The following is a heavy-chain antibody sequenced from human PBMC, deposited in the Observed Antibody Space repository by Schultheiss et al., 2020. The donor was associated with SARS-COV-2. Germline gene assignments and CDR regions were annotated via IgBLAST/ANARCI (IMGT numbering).Heavy chain of an antibody. CDR1: GYTFTGYY. CDR3: ARGPDYGEYVFDS. Sequence: ASVKVSCKASGYTFTGYYMHWVRQAPGQGLEWMGWINPNSGGTNYAQKFQGRVTITADASTSTAYMELSSLRSEDTAVYYCARGPDYGEYVFDSWGQGTLVTVSS. V-gene: IGHV1-2*02. CDR2: INPNSGGT. D-gene: IGHD4-17*01. J-gene: IGHJ4*02.